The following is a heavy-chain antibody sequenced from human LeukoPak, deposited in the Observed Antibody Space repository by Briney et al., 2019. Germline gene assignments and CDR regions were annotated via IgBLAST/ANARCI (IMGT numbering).Heavy chain of an antibody. CDR1: GGSISSSSYY. V-gene: IGHV4-39*07. CDR3: ARLLGGVIVGNWFDP. J-gene: IGHJ5*02. D-gene: IGHD3-16*02. Sequence: SETLSLTCTVSGGSISSSSYYWGWIRQPPGTGLEWIGSIYHSGSTYYNPSLKSRVTISVDTSKNQFSLKLSPVTAADTAVYYCARLLGGVIVGNWFDPWGQGTLVTVSS. CDR2: IYHSGST.